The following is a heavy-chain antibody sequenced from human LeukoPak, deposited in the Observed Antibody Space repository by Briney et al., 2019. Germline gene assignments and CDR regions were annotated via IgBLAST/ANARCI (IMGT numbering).Heavy chain of an antibody. D-gene: IGHD3-22*01. V-gene: IGHV1-69*04. J-gene: IGHJ4*02. CDR3: ATGSNPYYYDSSGYSSDY. Sequence: SVKVSCKASGGTFSSYAISWVRQAPGQGLEWMGRIIPIIGIANYAQKFQGRVTITADKSTSTAYMELSSLRSEDTAVYYCATGSNPYYYDSSGYSSDYWGQGTLVTVSS. CDR1: GGTFSSYA. CDR2: IIPIIGIA.